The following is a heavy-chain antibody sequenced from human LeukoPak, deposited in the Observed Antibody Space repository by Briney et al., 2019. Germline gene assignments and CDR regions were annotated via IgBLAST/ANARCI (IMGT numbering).Heavy chain of an antibody. Sequence: GGPLKPPCQASGFTFKTNAMHWSGKAQAKGWEWVAVAYGDGSDKYYIDSVKGRFTISRDNSKNTIYLQMNSLRAEDTALYYCAKAAAAPGFDFWGQGTLVTVSS. V-gene: IGHV3-33*06. CDR3: AKAAAAPGFDF. J-gene: IGHJ4*02. D-gene: IGHD6-13*01. CDR2: AYGDGSDK. CDR1: GFTFKTNA.